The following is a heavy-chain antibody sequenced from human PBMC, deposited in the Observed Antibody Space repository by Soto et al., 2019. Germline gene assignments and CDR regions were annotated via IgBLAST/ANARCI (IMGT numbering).Heavy chain of an antibody. CDR3: ARRFFRPAPAMVYYFDY. CDR1: VGSSSSGSYY. V-gene: IGHV4-39*01. Sequence: PSESLSLTCTVSVGSSSSGSYYWGWILQPPGKGLEWIGSIYYSGSTYYNPSLKSRVTISVDTSKNQFSLKLSSVTAADTAVYYCARRFFRPAPAMVYYFDYWGQGTLVTVSS. CDR2: IYYSGST. J-gene: IGHJ4*02. D-gene: IGHD5-18*01.